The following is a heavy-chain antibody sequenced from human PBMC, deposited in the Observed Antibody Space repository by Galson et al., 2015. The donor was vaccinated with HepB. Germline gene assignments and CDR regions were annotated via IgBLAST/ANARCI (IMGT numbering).Heavy chain of an antibody. Sequence: SVKVSCKASGYTFTSYGISWVRQAPGQGLEWMGWISAYNGNTNYAQKLQGRVTMTTDTSTSTAYMELRSLRSDDTAVYYCARDEAHYYDSSGYNWFDPWGQGTLVTVSS. CDR3: ARDEAHYYDSSGYNWFDP. V-gene: IGHV1-18*04. CDR1: GYTFTSYG. CDR2: ISAYNGNT. J-gene: IGHJ5*02. D-gene: IGHD3-22*01.